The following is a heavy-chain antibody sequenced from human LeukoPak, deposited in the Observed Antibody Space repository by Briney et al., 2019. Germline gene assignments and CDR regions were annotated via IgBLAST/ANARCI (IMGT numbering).Heavy chain of an antibody. CDR3: ARGALFGYYYYYMDV. CDR2: IYYSGST. J-gene: IGHJ6*03. CDR1: GGSISSYY. Sequence: SETLSLTCTVSGGSISSYYWSWIRQPPGKGLEWIGYIYYSGSTNYNPSLKSRVTISVDTSKNQFSLKLSSVTAADTAVYYCARGALFGYYYYYMDVWGKGTLVTVSS. V-gene: IGHV4-59*01. D-gene: IGHD3-3*01.